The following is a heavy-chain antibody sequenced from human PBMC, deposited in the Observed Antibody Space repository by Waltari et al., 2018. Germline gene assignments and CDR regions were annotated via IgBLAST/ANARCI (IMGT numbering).Heavy chain of an antibody. CDR2: IYYSGST. J-gene: IGHJ4*02. CDR3: ASVATTIFGVVITYYFDY. V-gene: IGHV4-39*01. Sequence: QLQLQESGPGLVKPSETLSLTCTVSGGSISSSSYYWGWIRQPPGKGLGWVGSIYYSGSTNYNPSLKSRVTIAVETSKNQFSLKLSSVTAADTAVYYCASVATTIFGVVITYYFDYWGQGTLVTVSS. D-gene: IGHD3-3*01. CDR1: GGSISSSSYY.